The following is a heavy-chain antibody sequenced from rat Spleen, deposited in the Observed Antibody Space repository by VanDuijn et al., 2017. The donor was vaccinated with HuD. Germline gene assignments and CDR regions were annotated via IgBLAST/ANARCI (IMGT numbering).Heavy chain of an antibody. J-gene: IGHJ4*01. V-gene: IGHV5-29*01. Sequence: EVQLVESGGGLVQPGRSLKLSCAASGFTFSNYGMAWVRQAPTKGLEWVATISYDGSSTYYRDSVKGRFTISRDNAKSTLYLQMDSLRSEDTATYYCARHPYVMDAWGQGASVTVSS. CDR1: GFTFSNYG. CDR2: ISYDGSST. CDR3: ARHPYVMDA.